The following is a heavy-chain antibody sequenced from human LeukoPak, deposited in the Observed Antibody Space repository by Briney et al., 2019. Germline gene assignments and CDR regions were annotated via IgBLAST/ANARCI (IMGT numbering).Heavy chain of an antibody. V-gene: IGHV4-39*07. J-gene: IGHJ3*02. CDR1: GGSISSSSYY. D-gene: IGHD3-16*02. Sequence: PSETLSLTCTVSGGSISSSSYYWGWIRQPPGKGLEWIGSIYYSGSTYYNPSLKSRVTISVDTSKNQFSLKLSSVTAADTAVYYCAREVIHDAFDIWGQGTMVTVSS. CDR2: IYYSGST. CDR3: AREVIHDAFDI.